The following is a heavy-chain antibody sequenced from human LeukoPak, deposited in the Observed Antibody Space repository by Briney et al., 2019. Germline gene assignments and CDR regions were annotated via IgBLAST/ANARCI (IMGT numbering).Heavy chain of an antibody. CDR2: IVVGSGNT. Sequence: SVKVSCKASGFTFTSSAVQWVRQARGQRLEWIGWIVVGSGNTNYAQKFQERVTITRDMSTSTAYMELSSLRSEDTAVYYCAANFRVRGDYGTPPGDPWGQGTLATVSS. CDR1: GFTFTSSA. D-gene: IGHD4-17*01. V-gene: IGHV1-58*01. CDR3: AANFRVRGDYGTPPGDP. J-gene: IGHJ5*02.